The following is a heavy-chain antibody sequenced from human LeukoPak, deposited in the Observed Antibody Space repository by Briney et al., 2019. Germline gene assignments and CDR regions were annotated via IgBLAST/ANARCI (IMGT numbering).Heavy chain of an antibody. CDR2: IYTSGST. V-gene: IGHV4-4*07. D-gene: IGHD3-10*01. CDR1: GGSLSSYY. J-gene: IGHJ4*02. Sequence: SETLSLTCTVSGGSLSSYYWSWIRQPAGKGLEWIGRIYTSGSTNYNPSLKSRVTMSVDTSKNQFSLKLSTVTAADTAVYYCARDSPYYYGSGSYDYWGQGTLVTVSS. CDR3: ARDSPYYYGSGSYDY.